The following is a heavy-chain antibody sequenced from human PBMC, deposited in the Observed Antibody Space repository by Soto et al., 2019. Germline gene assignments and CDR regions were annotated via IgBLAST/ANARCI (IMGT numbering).Heavy chain of an antibody. Sequence: QVQLVESGGGVVQPGRSLRLSCAASGFTFSSYGMHWVRQAPGKGLEWVAVISYDGSNKYYADSVKGRFTISRDNSKNTLYLQMNSLRAEDTAVYYCAKDLSSGWYERVPRDWGQGTLVTVSS. CDR1: GFTFSSYG. CDR2: ISYDGSNK. CDR3: AKDLSSGWYERVPRD. J-gene: IGHJ4*02. V-gene: IGHV3-30*18. D-gene: IGHD6-19*01.